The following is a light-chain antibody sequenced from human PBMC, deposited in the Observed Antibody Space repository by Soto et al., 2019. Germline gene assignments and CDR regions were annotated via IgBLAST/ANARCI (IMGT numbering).Light chain of an antibody. CDR3: QHRANWPGT. J-gene: IGKJ1*01. Sequence: IVLIQSPATLSLSPGERATLSCRASQSVANYLAWYQQKPGQAPRLLLYDTSNRATDIPARFSGSGSGTDFTLTISSLEPEDFAIYYCQHRANWPGTFGQGTKVEVK. CDR2: DTS. CDR1: QSVANY. V-gene: IGKV3-11*01.